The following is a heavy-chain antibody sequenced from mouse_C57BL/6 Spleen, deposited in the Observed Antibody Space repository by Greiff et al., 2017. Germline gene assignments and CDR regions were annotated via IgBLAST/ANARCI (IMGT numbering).Heavy chain of an antibody. CDR2: LDPSDSET. CDR1: GYTFPSYW. Sequence: VQLQQPGAELVRPGSSVKLSCKASGYTFPSYWMHWVKQRPIQGLEWIGNLDPSDSETQYNQKFKDKATLTVDKASSTAYMQLSSLTSEDSAVYYCAKGITTVVYFDYWGQGTTLTVSS. V-gene: IGHV1-52*01. D-gene: IGHD1-1*01. CDR3: AKGITTVVYFDY. J-gene: IGHJ2*01.